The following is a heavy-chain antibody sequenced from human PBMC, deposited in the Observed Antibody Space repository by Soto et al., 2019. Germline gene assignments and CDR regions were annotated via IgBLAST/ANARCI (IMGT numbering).Heavy chain of an antibody. V-gene: IGHV4-39*07. CDR1: GGSITNSGYY. J-gene: IGHJ4*02. D-gene: IGHD2-21*01. CDR2: IIHSEST. CDR3: ARGVISPQYFFDY. Sequence: SSETLSLTCNVSGGSITNSGYYWGWIRQPPGKGLEWIGEIIHSESTKYNPSLKSRVTISVDTSKNQFSLKLSSVTTADTAVYYCARGVISPQYFFDYWGQGTLVTVSS.